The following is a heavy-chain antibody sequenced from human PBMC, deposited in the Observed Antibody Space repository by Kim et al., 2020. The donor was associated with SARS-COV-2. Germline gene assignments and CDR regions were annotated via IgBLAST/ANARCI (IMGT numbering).Heavy chain of an antibody. D-gene: IGHD6-19*01. J-gene: IGHJ4*02. CDR2: IKPDEGER. V-gene: IGHV3-7*03. CDR3: ARDLSRRGGWIDS. CDR1: GFTFSDYW. Sequence: GGSLRLSCVASGFTFSDYWMSWVRQAPGKGLEWVANIKPDEGERYYVGSVKGRFTISRDNAKNSLYLHMISLRAEDTAFYFCARDLSRRGGWIDSWGQGTLVTVSS.